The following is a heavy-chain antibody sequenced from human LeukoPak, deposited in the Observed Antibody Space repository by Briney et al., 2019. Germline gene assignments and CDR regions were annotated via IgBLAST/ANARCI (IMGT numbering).Heavy chain of an antibody. Sequence: SGTLSLTCTVSGGSISSSSYYWGWIRQPPGKGLEWIGSIYYSGSTYYNPSLKSRVTISVDMSNNQFSLKLTSVTAADTAVYYCARNYGYNYGGNWYFDLWGRGTLVTVSS. CDR1: GGSISSSSYY. V-gene: IGHV4-39*07. D-gene: IGHD5-18*01. CDR2: IYYSGST. CDR3: ARNYGYNYGGNWYFDL. J-gene: IGHJ2*01.